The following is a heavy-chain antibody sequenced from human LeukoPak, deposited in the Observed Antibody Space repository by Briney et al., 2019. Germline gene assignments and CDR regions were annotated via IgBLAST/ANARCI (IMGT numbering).Heavy chain of an antibody. Sequence: AGGSLRLSCAASGFTFDNYAMHWVRQAPGKGLEWVSGITWNSGSMGYADSVKGRFIISRDNAKNSLYLQMNSLRAEDTALYYCAKDTGGSGSFSHLYYYGMDVWGQGTTVTVSS. CDR3: AKDTGGSGSFSHLYYYGMDV. V-gene: IGHV3-9*01. D-gene: IGHD3-10*01. J-gene: IGHJ6*02. CDR1: GFTFDNYA. CDR2: ITWNSGSM.